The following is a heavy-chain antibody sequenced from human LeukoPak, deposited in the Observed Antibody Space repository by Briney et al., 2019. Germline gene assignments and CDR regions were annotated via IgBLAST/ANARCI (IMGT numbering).Heavy chain of an antibody. CDR2: ISSSSSTI. CDR3: ARARTPDAFDI. V-gene: IGHV3-48*01. Sequence: PGGSLRLSCAASGFTFSSYSMNWVRQAPGKGLEWVSYISSSSSTICYADSVKGRFTISRDNAKNSLYLQMNSLRAEDTAVYYCARARTPDAFDIWGQGTMVTVSS. J-gene: IGHJ3*02. CDR1: GFTFSSYS.